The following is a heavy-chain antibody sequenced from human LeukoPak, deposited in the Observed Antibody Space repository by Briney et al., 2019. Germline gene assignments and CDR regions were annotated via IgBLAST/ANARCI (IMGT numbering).Heavy chain of an antibody. J-gene: IGHJ3*02. CDR2: MNPNSGST. CDR3: ARDAGCGGDCYSAAFDI. CDR1: GYTFTSYD. Sequence: ASVKVSCKASGYTFTSYDINWVRQATGQGLEWMGWMNPNSGSTDYAQKLQGRVTMTTDTSTSTAYMELRSLRSDDTAVYYCARDAGCGGDCYSAAFDIWGQGTMVTVSS. V-gene: IGHV1-8*01. D-gene: IGHD2-21*01.